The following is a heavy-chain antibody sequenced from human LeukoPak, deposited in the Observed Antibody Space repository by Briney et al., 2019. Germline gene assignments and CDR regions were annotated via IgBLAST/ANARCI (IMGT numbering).Heavy chain of an antibody. D-gene: IGHD6-19*01. CDR1: GGSINSHY. V-gene: IGHV4-59*08. CDR3: VRRDTGWNYFDY. CDR2: SYYTGKN. Sequence: SETLSLTCAVSGGSINSHYWGWIRQPPGKGLQWMGDSYYTGKNNYNPSLKSRVTISLDTSKDHLSLKLTSVLAADTAIYYCVRRDTGWNYFDYWGRGILVTVSS. J-gene: IGHJ4*02.